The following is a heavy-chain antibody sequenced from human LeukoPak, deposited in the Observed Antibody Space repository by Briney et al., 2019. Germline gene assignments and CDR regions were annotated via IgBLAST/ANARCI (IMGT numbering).Heavy chain of an antibody. CDR1: GGSISSGGYY. D-gene: IGHD1-26*01. CDR3: AREWDSGSYWA. J-gene: IGHJ5*02. CDR2: IYYSGST. V-gene: IGHV4-31*03. Sequence: SETLSLTCTVSGGSISSGGYYWSWIRQHPGKGLEWIGYIYYSGSTYYNPSLKSRVTISVDTSKNQFSLKLSSVTAADTAVYYCAREWDSGSYWAWGRGTLVTVSS.